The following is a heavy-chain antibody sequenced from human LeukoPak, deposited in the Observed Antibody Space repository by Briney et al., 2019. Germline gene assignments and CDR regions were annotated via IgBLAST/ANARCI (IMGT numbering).Heavy chain of an antibody. CDR2: MSYDGSNK. CDR1: GFTFSSYG. J-gene: IGHJ4*02. D-gene: IGHD3-10*01. CDR3: AKGLVSLLWFGPFDY. V-gene: IGHV3-30*18. Sequence: GGSLRLSCAASGFTFSSYGMHWVRQAPGKGLEWVAVMSYDGSNKYYADSVKGRFTISRDNSKNTLYLQMNSLRAEDTAVYYCAKGLVSLLWFGPFDYWGQGTLVTVSS.